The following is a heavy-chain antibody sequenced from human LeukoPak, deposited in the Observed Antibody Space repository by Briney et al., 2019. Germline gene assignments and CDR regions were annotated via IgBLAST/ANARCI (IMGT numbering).Heavy chain of an antibody. CDR3: ARYDSSGRTFDY. CDR2: IYTSGST. J-gene: IGHJ4*02. D-gene: IGHD3-22*01. CDR1: GGSISSYY. Sequence: SETLSLTCTVSGGSISSYYWSWIRQPAGKGLEWIGRIYTSGSTNYNPSLKSRVTISGDTSKNQFSLKLSSVTAADTAVYYCARYDSSGRTFDYWGQGTLVTVSS. V-gene: IGHV4-4*07.